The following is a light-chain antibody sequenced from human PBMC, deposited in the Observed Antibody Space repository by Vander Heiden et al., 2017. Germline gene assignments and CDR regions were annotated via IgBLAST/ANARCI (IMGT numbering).Light chain of an antibody. V-gene: IGLV3-1*01. J-gene: IGLJ1*01. CDR3: QAWDSSTGV. CDR2: QDS. Sequence: SYELTQPPSVSVSPGQTASITCSGDKLGDKYACWYQQKPGQSPVLVIYQDSKRTSGIPERFSGSNSGNTATLTISGTQAMDEDDYYCQAWDSSTGVFGTGTKVTVL. CDR1: KLGDKY.